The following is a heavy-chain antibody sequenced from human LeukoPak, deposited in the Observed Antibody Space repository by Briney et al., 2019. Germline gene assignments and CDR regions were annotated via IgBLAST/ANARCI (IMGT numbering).Heavy chain of an antibody. Sequence: SQTLSLTCAISGDSVSSNSAAWNWIRQSPSRGLEWLGRTYYRSKWYNDYAVSVKSRITINPDTSKNQFSLELNSVTPEDTAVYYCARGGDYGVLNWFDPWGQGTLVTVSS. D-gene: IGHD4-17*01. V-gene: IGHV6-1*01. J-gene: IGHJ5*02. CDR1: GDSVSSNSAA. CDR3: ARGGDYGVLNWFDP. CDR2: TYYRSKWYN.